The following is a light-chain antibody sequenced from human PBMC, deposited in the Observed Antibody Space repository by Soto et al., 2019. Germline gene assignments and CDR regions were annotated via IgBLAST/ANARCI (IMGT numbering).Light chain of an antibody. CDR3: SSYRGSSTLT. Sequence: QSALTQPASVSGSPGQSITICCTGTSNDVGAYDYVSWYQQHPGKAPKLIIYEVTYRPSGVSNRFSGSQSGNTASLTISGLQAEDEADYYCSSYRGSSTLTFGGGTKLTVL. J-gene: IGLJ2*01. CDR2: EVT. V-gene: IGLV2-14*01. CDR1: SNDVGAYDY.